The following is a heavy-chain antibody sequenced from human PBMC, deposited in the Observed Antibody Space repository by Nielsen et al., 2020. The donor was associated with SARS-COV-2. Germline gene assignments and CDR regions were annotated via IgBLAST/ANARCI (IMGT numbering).Heavy chain of an antibody. D-gene: IGHD1-26*01. Sequence: ASVKVSCKASGYTFTSYYMHWVRQAPGQGLEWMGIINPSGGSTSYAQKFQGRVTMTRDTSTSTVYMELSSLRSEDTAVYYCARVRGIVGANSPGAFDIWGQGTMVTVSS. CDR3: ARVRGIVGANSPGAFDI. CDR1: GYTFTSYY. J-gene: IGHJ3*02. V-gene: IGHV1-46*01. CDR2: INPSGGST.